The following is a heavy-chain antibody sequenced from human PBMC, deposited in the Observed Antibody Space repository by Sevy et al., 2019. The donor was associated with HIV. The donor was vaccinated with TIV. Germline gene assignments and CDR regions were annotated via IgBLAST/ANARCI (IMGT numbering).Heavy chain of an antibody. CDR3: AKIYSSGSFFFDH. J-gene: IGHJ4*02. D-gene: IGHD6-19*01. Sequence: GGSLRLSCTASGFNFDDYAMHWVRQAPGKGLEWVAGIRWNGDAIGYAGSLKGRFTISRDNTKNSLYLLMNNLTSEDTAFYFCAKIYSSGSFFFDHWGQGTLVTVSS. CDR2: IRWNGDAI. V-gene: IGHV3-9*01. CDR1: GFNFDDYA.